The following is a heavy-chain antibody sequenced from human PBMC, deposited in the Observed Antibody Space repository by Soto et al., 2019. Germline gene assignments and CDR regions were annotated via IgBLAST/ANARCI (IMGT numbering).Heavy chain of an antibody. D-gene: IGHD4-17*01. CDR3: ARDNGDYENNWFDS. J-gene: IGHJ5*01. CDR2: ISAYNGNT. V-gene: IGHV1-18*01. Sequence: ASVKVSCKASGYTFTSYGISWVRQAPGQGLEWMGWISAYNGNTNYAQKLQGRVTMTTDTSTSTAYMELRSLRSDDTAVYYCARDNGDYENNWFDSWGRGTLVTVSS. CDR1: GYTFTSYG.